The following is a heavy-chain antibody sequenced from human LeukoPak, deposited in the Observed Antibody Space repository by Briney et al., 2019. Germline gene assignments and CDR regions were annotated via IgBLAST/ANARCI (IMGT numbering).Heavy chain of an antibody. V-gene: IGHV3-23*01. D-gene: IGHD5-12*01. CDR3: ARDLGWLHYAD. CDR1: GFTFSSYG. Sequence: PGGSLRLSCATSGFTFSSYGMSWARQAPGKGLEWVSGIGGSGGFITYYADSVKGRFTVSRDNSKNTLYLQMNSLRADDTAIYYCARDLGWLHYADWGQGTLVTVSS. J-gene: IGHJ4*02. CDR2: IGGSGGFIT.